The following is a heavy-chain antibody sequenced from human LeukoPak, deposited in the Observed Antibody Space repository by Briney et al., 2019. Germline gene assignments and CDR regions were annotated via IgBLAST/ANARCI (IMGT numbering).Heavy chain of an antibody. J-gene: IGHJ4*02. V-gene: IGHV4-39*01. CDR1: GFTVSSNY. D-gene: IGHD2-21*01. Sequence: GSLRLSCAASGFTVSSNYMSWVRQPPGKGLEWIGSIYYSGSTYYNPSLKSRVTISVDTSKNQFSLKLSSVTAADTAVYYCASSSVDWPHLFDYWGQGTLVTVSS. CDR3: ASSSVDWPHLFDY. CDR2: IYYSGST.